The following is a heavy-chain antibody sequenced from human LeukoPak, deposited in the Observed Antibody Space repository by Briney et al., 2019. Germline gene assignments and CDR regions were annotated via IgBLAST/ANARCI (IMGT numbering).Heavy chain of an antibody. J-gene: IGHJ6*03. Sequence: KPSETLSLTCTVSGGSISSSNYYWGWIRQPPGKGLEWIGSIYYSGSTYYNPSLKSRVTIFVDTSNNQFSLKLSSVTAADTAVYYCARHTQSRVRGIYYYYYYMDVWGKGTTVTVSS. D-gene: IGHD3-10*01. V-gene: IGHV4-39*01. CDR3: ARHTQSRVRGIYYYYYYMDV. CDR1: GGSISSSNYY. CDR2: IYYSGST.